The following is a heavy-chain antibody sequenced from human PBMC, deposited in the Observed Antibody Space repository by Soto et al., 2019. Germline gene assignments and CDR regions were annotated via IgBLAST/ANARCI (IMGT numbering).Heavy chain of an antibody. V-gene: IGHV3-74*01. J-gene: IGHJ4*02. CDR1: GFTFSSYW. CDR3: ARGHILNDYGDLSLDY. Sequence: EVQLVESGGGLVQPGGSLRLSCAASGFTFSSYWMHWVRQAPGKGLVWVSRINSDGSSTSYADSVKGRFTISRDNAKNTLYLQMNSLRAEDTAVYYCARGHILNDYGDLSLDYWGQGTLVTVSS. D-gene: IGHD4-17*01. CDR2: INSDGSST.